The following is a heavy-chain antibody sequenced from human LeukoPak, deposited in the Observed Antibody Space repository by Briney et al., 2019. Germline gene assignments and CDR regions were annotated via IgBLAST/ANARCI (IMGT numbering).Heavy chain of an antibody. CDR3: AREESGGYFDY. CDR2: INPSGSNT. CDR1: GYMFTGYY. D-gene: IGHD2-8*02. V-gene: IGHV1-46*01. Sequence: ASVKVSCKASGYMFTGYYMHWVRQAPGQGLEWMGLINPSGSNTNYAQKFRGRVTMTRDTSATTVYMELSSLRSEDTAVYYCAREESGGYFDYGGQGTLVTVSS. J-gene: IGHJ4*02.